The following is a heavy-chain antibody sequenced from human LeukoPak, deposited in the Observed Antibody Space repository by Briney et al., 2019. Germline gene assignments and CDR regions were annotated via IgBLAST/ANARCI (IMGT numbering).Heavy chain of an antibody. J-gene: IGHJ4*02. D-gene: IGHD1-1*01. Sequence: QPGGSLRLSCAASGFTFSSYGMSWVRQAPGKGLEWVSHILTSGGSTYYADSVKGRFTISRDNSKNTLYLQMSSLRAEDTAVYYCVKITSVTGGDCWGQGTRLTVSS. CDR2: ILTSGGST. CDR1: GFTFSSYG. CDR3: VKITSVTGGDC. V-gene: IGHV3-23*01.